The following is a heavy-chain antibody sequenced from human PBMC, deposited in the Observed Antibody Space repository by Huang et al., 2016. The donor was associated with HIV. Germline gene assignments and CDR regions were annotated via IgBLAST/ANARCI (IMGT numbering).Heavy chain of an antibody. J-gene: IGHJ6*02. Sequence: QLRESGPGLVTPSETLSLTCSASGTSMTSSTFYWGWFRQPPGRGLEWIGSVYFLGNTDYHPSLTSRFTISIDTANKQYSMRLTSVTAADTAVYFCAREVRSVDTDRPDGYYYRGLDVWGQGTTVIVSS. D-gene: IGHD2-2*03. CDR1: GTSMTSSTFY. CDR3: AREVRSVDTDRPDGYYYRGLDV. V-gene: IGHV4-39*02. CDR2: VYFLGNT.